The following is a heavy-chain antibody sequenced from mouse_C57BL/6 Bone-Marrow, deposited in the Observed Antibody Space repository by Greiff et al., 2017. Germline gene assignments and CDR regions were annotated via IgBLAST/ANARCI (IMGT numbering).Heavy chain of an antibody. V-gene: IGHV5-6*01. J-gene: IGHJ1*03. Sequence: EVQRVESGGDLVKPGGSLKLSCAASGFTFSSYGMSWVRQTPDKRLAWVATISSGGSYTYYPDSVKGRFPISRDNAKNTLYLQMSSLKSEDTAMYYCARHEDGSSYNWYCDVWGTGTTVTVSS. CDR2: ISSGGSYT. CDR3: ARHEDGSSYNWYCDV. D-gene: IGHD1-1*01. CDR1: GFTFSSYG.